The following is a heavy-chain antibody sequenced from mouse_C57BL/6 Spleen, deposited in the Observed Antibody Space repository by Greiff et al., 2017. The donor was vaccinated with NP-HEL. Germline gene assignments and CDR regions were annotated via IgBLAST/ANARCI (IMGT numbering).Heavy chain of an antibody. CDR2: INPSSGYT. Sequence: QVQLQQSGAELARPGASVKMSCKASGYTFTSYTMHWVKQRPGQGLEWIGYINPSSGYTKYNQKFKDKATLTADKSSSTAYMQLSSLTSEDSAVDYCAKGLRPDYYAMDYWGQGTSVTVSS. CDR1: GYTFTSYT. J-gene: IGHJ4*01. D-gene: IGHD3-3*01. CDR3: AKGLRPDYYAMDY. V-gene: IGHV1-4*01.